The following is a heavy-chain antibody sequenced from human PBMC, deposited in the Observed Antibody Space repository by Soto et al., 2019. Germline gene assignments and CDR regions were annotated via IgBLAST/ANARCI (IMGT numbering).Heavy chain of an antibody. D-gene: IGHD3-9*01. V-gene: IGHV4-39*01. Sequence: PSETLSLTCTVSGGSISSSSYYWGWIRQPPGKGLEWIGSIYYSGSTYYNPSLKSRVTISVDTSKNQFSLKLSSVTAADTAVYYCARLSIRDYDILTGYSYYYYGMDVWGQGTTVTVSS. CDR3: ARLSIRDYDILTGYSYYYYGMDV. J-gene: IGHJ6*02. CDR2: IYYSGST. CDR1: GGSISSSSYY.